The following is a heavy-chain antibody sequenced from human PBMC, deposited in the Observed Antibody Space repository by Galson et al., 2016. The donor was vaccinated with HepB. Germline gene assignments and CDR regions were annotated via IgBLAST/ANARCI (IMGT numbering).Heavy chain of an antibody. CDR2: IHQSGNT. D-gene: IGHD1-14*01. CDR1: GGSISSGGCS. J-gene: IGHJ6*02. V-gene: IGHV4-30-2*01. CDR3: ARGYPDSGFPYGIDF. Sequence: TLSLTCAVSGGSISSGGCSWNWIRQPPGKGLEWIGYIHQSGNTHYNPSLRSRVDISIDRSKNHFSLNMTSVTAADTAVYYCARGYPDSGFPYGIDFWGQGTTVIVSS.